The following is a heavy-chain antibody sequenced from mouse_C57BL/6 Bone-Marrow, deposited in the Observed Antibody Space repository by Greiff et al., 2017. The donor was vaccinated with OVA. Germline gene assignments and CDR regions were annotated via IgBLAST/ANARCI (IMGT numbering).Heavy chain of an antibody. CDR3: TTYRGYGSSYDWYFDV. CDR2: IHPSDSDT. CDR1: GYTFTSYW. V-gene: IGHV1-74*01. J-gene: IGHJ1*03. D-gene: IGHD1-1*01. Sequence: QVQLQQPGAELVKPGASVKVSCKASGYTFTSYWMHWVKQRPGQGLEWIGRIHPSDSDTNYNQKFKGKATLTVDKSSSTAYLQLSSLTSEDTAVYYCTTYRGYGSSYDWYFDVWGTGTTVTVSS.